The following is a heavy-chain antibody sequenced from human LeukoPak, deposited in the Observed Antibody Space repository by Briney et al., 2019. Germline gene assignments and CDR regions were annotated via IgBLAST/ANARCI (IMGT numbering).Heavy chain of an antibody. CDR3: ARDGRGSRSSWFDP. CDR2: FDPEDGET. J-gene: IGHJ5*02. D-gene: IGHD3-10*01. Sequence: GASVKVSCKASGYTFTELSMHWVRQAPGKGLEWMGGFDPEDGETTYAQKFQGRVTMTEDTSTDTAYMELSSLGSDDTAVYYCARDGRGSRSSWFDPWGQGTLVIVSS. V-gene: IGHV1-24*01. CDR1: GYTFTELS.